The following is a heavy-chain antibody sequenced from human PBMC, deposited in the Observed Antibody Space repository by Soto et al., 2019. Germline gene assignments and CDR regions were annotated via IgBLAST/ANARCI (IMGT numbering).Heavy chain of an antibody. CDR1: GFTLRTYW. Sequence: VSLRLSCTASGFTLRTYWMHWVRQAPGKGLVWVSRINPESTTITYADSAKGRFTISRDNAENTLFLHMNSLSAEDAGIYYCTKDTFGAWDSWGQGTLVTVSS. CDR3: TKDTFGAWDS. V-gene: IGHV3-74*01. CDR2: INPESTTI. J-gene: IGHJ4*02. D-gene: IGHD3-10*01.